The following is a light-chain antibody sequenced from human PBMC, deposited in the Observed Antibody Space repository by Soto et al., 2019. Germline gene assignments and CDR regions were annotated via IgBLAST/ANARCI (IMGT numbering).Light chain of an antibody. J-gene: IGKJ1*01. Sequence: VGLTQSPGTLSLSPGERATLSCRASQSVRSMYLAWYQQKPGQAPRLLIYDASSRATDIPDRFSGSGSGTDVTLTISRLEPEDFAVYYCQHYSNSLWTFGQGTKV. V-gene: IGKV3-20*01. CDR1: QSVRSMY. CDR3: QHYSNSLWT. CDR2: DAS.